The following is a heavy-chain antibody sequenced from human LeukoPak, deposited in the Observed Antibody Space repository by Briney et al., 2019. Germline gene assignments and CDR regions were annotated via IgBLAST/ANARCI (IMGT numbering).Heavy chain of an antibody. D-gene: IGHD3-16*01. CDR1: GGSISSDSYY. J-gene: IGHJ6*03. Sequence: SQTLSLTCTVSGGSISSDSYYWSWIRQPAGKGLEWMGHIYTSGTTSYNPSLKRRVTISVDTSKNQFSLKLSFLTAADTAVYYCAREREIWASPVYYFHMDVWGKGTTVTISS. V-gene: IGHV4-61*09. CDR2: IYTSGTT. CDR3: AREREIWASPVYYFHMDV.